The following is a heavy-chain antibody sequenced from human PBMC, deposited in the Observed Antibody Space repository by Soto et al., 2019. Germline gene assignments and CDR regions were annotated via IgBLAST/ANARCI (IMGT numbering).Heavy chain of an antibody. CDR2: ISGSGGST. CDR1: GFTFSSYA. D-gene: IGHD4-4*01. CDR3: AKGTVTTWVGYYYYGMVV. Sequence: GGSLRLSCAASGFTFSSYAMSWVRQAPGKGLEWVSAISGSGGSTYYADSVKGRFTISRDNSKNTLYLQMNSLRAEDTAVYYCAKGTVTTWVGYYYYGMVVWGQGTTVTVSS. J-gene: IGHJ6*02. V-gene: IGHV3-23*01.